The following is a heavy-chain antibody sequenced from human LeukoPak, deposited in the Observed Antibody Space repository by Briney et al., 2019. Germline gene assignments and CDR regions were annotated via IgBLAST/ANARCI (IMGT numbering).Heavy chain of an antibody. J-gene: IGHJ6*03. CDR1: GFTFSSYA. Sequence: GRSLRLSCAASGFTFSSYAMHWVRQAPGKGLEWVAVISYDGSNKYYADSVKGRFTISRDNSKNTLYLQMNSLRAEDTAVYYCARHKMVRGIGYYYYMDVWGKGTTVTISS. D-gene: IGHD3-10*01. CDR3: ARHKMVRGIGYYYYMDV. V-gene: IGHV3-30*04. CDR2: ISYDGSNK.